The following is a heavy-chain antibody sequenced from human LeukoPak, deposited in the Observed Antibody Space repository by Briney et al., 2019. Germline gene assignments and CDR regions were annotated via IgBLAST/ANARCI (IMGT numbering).Heavy chain of an antibody. CDR2: IKHDGSVK. CDR1: GVTFSAYW. Sequence: GGTLRLSCVASGVTFSAYWRSWVRQTPGKGLEFVAKIKHDGSVKNYMYSLKGRSTNSRENAGESLYLEINSRRAEDAAVYYCASEGGYGGAFDIWGQGTMVTVSS. CDR3: ASEGGYGGAFDI. J-gene: IGHJ3*02. V-gene: IGHV3-7*01. D-gene: IGHD5-12*01.